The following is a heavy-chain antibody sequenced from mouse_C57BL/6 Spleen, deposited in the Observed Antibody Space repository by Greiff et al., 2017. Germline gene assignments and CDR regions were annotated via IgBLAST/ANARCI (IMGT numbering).Heavy chain of an antibody. V-gene: IGHV1-64*01. CDR1: GYTFTSYW. Sequence: VQLQQPGAELVKPGASVKLSCKASGYTFTSYWMHWVKQRPGQGLEWIGMIHPNSGSTNYNEKFKSKATLTVDKSSSTAYMQLSSLTSEDSAVYYCARDYYGTIESWFAYWGQGTLVTVSA. CDR2: IHPNSGST. J-gene: IGHJ3*01. D-gene: IGHD1-1*01. CDR3: ARDYYGTIESWFAY.